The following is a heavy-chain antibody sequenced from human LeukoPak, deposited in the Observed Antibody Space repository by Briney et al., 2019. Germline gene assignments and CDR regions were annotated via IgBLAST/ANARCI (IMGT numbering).Heavy chain of an antibody. CDR3: AKDATPGNSVYDHFDY. V-gene: IGHV3-23*01. Sequence: GGSLRLSCAASGFTFRIHAMSWVRQAPGKGLEWVSTIGSGDDLHYADSVKGRFTVSRDDPQNTLYLQMNSLRAEDAAIYYCAKDATPGNSVYDHFDYWGQGTTVTVSS. D-gene: IGHD5/OR15-5a*01. CDR2: IGSGDDL. CDR1: GFTFRIHA. J-gene: IGHJ4*03.